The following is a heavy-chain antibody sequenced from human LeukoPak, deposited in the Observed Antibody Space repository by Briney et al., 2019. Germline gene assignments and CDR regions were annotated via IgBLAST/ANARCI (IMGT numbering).Heavy chain of an antibody. CDR3: ARASIRYDILTGYSYGAFDI. CDR1: GYTFTGYY. J-gene: IGHJ3*02. V-gene: IGHV1-2*02. CDR2: INPNSGGT. Sequence: ASVKVSCKASGYTFTGYYMHWVRQAPGQGLEWMGWINPNSGGTNYAQKFQGRVTMTRDTSISTAYMELSRLRSDDTAVYYCARASIRYDILTGYSYGAFDIWGQGTMVTVSS. D-gene: IGHD3-9*01.